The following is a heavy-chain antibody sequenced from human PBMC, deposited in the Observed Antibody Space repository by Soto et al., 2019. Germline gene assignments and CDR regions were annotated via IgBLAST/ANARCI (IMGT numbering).Heavy chain of an antibody. V-gene: IGHV3-23*01. CDR2: ISGSGGST. D-gene: IGHD3-10*01. Sequence: PGGSLRLSCAASGFTFSSYAMSWVRQAPGKGLEWVSAISGSGGSTYYADSVKGRFTISRDNSKNTLYLQMNSLRAEDTAVFYCAKGPAGSGSYPYYFDYWGQGTLVTVSS. CDR1: GFTFSSYA. J-gene: IGHJ4*02. CDR3: AKGPAGSGSYPYYFDY.